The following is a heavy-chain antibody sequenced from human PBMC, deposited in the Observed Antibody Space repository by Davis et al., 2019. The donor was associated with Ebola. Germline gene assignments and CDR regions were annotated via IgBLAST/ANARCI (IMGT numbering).Heavy chain of an antibody. D-gene: IGHD6-19*01. Sequence: MPSETLSLTCAVYGGSFSGYYWSWIRQPPGKGLGWIGEINHSGSTNYNPSLKSRVTISVDTSKNQFSLKLSSVTAADTAVYYCARGAGYSSGWSGPLYYYYGMDVWGQGTTVTVSS. CDR1: GGSFSGYY. J-gene: IGHJ6*02. CDR3: ARGAGYSSGWSGPLYYYYGMDV. CDR2: INHSGST. V-gene: IGHV4-34*01.